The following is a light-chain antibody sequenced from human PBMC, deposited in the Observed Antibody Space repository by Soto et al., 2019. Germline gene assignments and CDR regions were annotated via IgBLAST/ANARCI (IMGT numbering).Light chain of an antibody. J-gene: IGKJ3*01. CDR1: HDISSA. Sequence: AIQLTQSPSSLSASVGDRVTITCRASHDISSALAWYQQKPGKAPNLLIYDASSLGSGVPSRFSGSGSGTDFTLTISSLQPEDFATYFCQQFNSDLFTFGPGTKVDVK. CDR2: DAS. V-gene: IGKV1-13*02. CDR3: QQFNSDLFT.